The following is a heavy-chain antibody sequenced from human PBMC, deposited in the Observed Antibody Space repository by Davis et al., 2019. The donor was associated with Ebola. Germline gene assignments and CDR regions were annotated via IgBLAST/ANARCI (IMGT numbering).Heavy chain of an antibody. CDR2: ISAYNGKT. D-gene: IGHD2-2*01. V-gene: IGHV1-18*04. J-gene: IGHJ6*02. CDR3: ARDRIIVVVPAAPGGPDGVYYYYGMDV. CDR1: GYTFTSYG. Sequence: ASVKVSCKASGYTFTSYGISWVRQAPGQGLEWMGWISAYNGKTNYAQKLQGRVTMTTDTSTSTAYMELRSLRSDDTAVYYCARDRIIVVVPAAPGGPDGVYYYYGMDVWGQGTTVTVSS.